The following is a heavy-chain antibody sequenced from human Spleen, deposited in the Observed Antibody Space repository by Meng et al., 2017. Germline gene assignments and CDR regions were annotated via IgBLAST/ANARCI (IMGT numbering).Heavy chain of an antibody. D-gene: IGHD2/OR15-2a*01. CDR3: ARNAGDCITTTCYWLDY. CDR1: GGIFSNYV. J-gene: IGHJ4*02. V-gene: IGHV1-69*05. Sequence: SVKVSCKALGGIFSNYVIGWVRQAAGHGLEWMGGINAVFGTTKYAQKFQGRATITTDESTSTVYMGLTRLTSEDTAVYFCARNAGDCITTTCYWLDYWGQGTLVTVSS. CDR2: INAVFGTT.